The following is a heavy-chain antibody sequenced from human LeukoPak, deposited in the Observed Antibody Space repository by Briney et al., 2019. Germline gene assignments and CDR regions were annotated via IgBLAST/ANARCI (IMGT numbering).Heavy chain of an antibody. D-gene: IGHD5-18*01. J-gene: IGHJ4*02. CDR3: ARRTDTRGYRSFDY. Sequence: SETLSLTCTVSGASISSYYWSWLRQPPGKGLEWIGYLYNTRNTYYNPSLKRRVTISVDTSKNQFSLKLNSVTAADTAVYYCARRTDTRGYRSFDYWGQGTLVTVSS. V-gene: IGHV4-59*12. CDR2: LYNTRNT. CDR1: GASISSYY.